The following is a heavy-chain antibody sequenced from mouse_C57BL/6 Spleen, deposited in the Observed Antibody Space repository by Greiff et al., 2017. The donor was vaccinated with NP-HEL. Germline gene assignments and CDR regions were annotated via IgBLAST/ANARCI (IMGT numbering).Heavy chain of an antibody. Sequence: VQLQQSGPVLVKPGASVKMSCKASGYTFTDYYMNWVKQSHGKSLEWIGVINPYNGGTSYNQKFKGKATLTVDKSSSTAYMELNSLTSEDSAVYYCAREYGSSLYYFDYWGQGTTLTVSS. CDR1: GYTFTDYY. J-gene: IGHJ2*01. V-gene: IGHV1-19*01. CDR3: AREYGSSLYYFDY. CDR2: INPYNGGT. D-gene: IGHD1-1*01.